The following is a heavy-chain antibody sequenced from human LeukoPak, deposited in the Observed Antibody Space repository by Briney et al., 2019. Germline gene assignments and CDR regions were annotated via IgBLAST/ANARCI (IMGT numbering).Heavy chain of an antibody. CDR3: ASLAGATEFDS. D-gene: IGHD1-26*01. J-gene: IGHJ4*02. CDR1: GSTFSSYW. V-gene: IGHV3-74*01. Sequence: GGSLRDTCAASGSTFSSYWMHWVRQAPGKGLVWVSRINTEWRSTSYADSMKGRFTISRDNAKNTLYVQMNSLRAEDTAVYYCASLAGATEFDSWGQGTLVTVSS. CDR2: INTEWRST.